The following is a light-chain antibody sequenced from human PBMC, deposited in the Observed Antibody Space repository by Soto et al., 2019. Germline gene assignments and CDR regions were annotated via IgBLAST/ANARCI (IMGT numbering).Light chain of an antibody. V-gene: IGKV3-20*01. CDR2: GAS. J-gene: IGKJ5*01. CDR3: QQYDNLPRVT. Sequence: EIVLTQSPGTLSLSPGERATLSCRASQSVSSSYLAWYQQKPGQAPRLLIYGASSRATGIPDRFSGSGSGTDFTLTISSLQPEDIATYYCQQYDNLPRVTFGQGTRLEIK. CDR1: QSVSSSY.